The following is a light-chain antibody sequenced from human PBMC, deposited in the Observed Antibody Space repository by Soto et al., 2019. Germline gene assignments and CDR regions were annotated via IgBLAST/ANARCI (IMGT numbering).Light chain of an antibody. V-gene: IGKV1-5*01. CDR1: QSISSW. CDR2: DAS. Sequence: DIQMTQSPSTLSASVGDRVTITCRASQSISSWLAWYQQKPGKAPKFLIYDASSLESGVPSRFSGSGSGTEFTLTISSLQIDDFATYYCQQYNSYSPTFGQGTRVGIK. CDR3: QQYNSYSPT. J-gene: IGKJ1*01.